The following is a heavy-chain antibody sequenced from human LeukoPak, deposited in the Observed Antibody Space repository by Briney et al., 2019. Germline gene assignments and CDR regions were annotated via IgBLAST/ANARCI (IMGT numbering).Heavy chain of an antibody. D-gene: IGHD6-13*01. CDR1: GGSISSYY. CDR2: IYYSGST. V-gene: IGHV4-59*08. CDR3: ASSKGIAGESYFDY. Sequence: SETLSLTCTVSGGSISSYYWSWIRQPPGKGLEWIGYIYYSGSTNYNPSLKSRVTISVDTSKNQFSLKLSSVTAADTAVYYCASSKGIAGESYFDYWGQGTLVTVSS. J-gene: IGHJ4*02.